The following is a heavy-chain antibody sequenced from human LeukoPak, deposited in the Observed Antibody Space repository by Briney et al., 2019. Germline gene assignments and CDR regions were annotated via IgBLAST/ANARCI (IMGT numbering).Heavy chain of an antibody. CDR2: ISYSGT. D-gene: IGHD1-14*01. J-gene: IGHJ4*02. CDR1: GDSVSSGTYY. V-gene: IGHV4-39*01. Sequence: PSETLSLTCTVSGDSVSSGTYYWAWIRQPPGKGLEWIGSISYSGTTYTPSLESRVTISVDRSKNQFSLKLSSVTAADTAVYYCAAATGTNHFDYWGQGTLVTVSS. CDR3: AAATGTNHFDY.